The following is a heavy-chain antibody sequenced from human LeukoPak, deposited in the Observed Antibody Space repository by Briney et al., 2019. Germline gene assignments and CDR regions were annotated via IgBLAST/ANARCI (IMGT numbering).Heavy chain of an antibody. D-gene: IGHD7-27*01. Sequence: PSETLSLTCAVYGGSFSGYYWSWIRQPPGKGLEWIGEINHSGSTNYNPSLKSRVTISVDTSKNQFSLKLSSVTAADTAVYYCARRRPGLDAFDIWGQGTMVTVSS. CDR1: GGSFSGYY. CDR2: INHSGST. V-gene: IGHV4-34*01. J-gene: IGHJ3*02. CDR3: ARRRPGLDAFDI.